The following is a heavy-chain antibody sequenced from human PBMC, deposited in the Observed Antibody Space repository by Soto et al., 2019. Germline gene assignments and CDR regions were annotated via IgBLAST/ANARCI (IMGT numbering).Heavy chain of an antibody. CDR2: ISAYHGNT. Sequence: QVQLVQSGAEVKKPGASVKVSCKASGYTFTSYGISWVRQAPGQGLEWMGWISAYHGNTNYAQKLQGRIPLTKDTSTSTAYMELRSLRSDDTAVYYCAPHWGGDCYPGAFDYWGQGTLVTVSS. V-gene: IGHV1-18*01. CDR3: APHWGGDCYPGAFDY. J-gene: IGHJ4*02. CDR1: GYTFTSYG. D-gene: IGHD2-21*01.